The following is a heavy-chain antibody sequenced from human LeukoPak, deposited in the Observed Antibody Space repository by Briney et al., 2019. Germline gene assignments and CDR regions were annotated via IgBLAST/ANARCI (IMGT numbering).Heavy chain of an antibody. D-gene: IGHD3-22*01. Sequence: GGSLRLSCAASGFTFSSYAMSWVRQAPGKGLEWVSAIRGSGGSTYYADSVKGRFTISRDNSKNTLYLQMNSLRAEDTAVYYCAKDTRIYYDSSGYYYPDAFDIWGQGTMVTVSS. CDR2: IRGSGGST. CDR3: AKDTRIYYDSSGYYYPDAFDI. J-gene: IGHJ3*02. CDR1: GFTFSSYA. V-gene: IGHV3-23*01.